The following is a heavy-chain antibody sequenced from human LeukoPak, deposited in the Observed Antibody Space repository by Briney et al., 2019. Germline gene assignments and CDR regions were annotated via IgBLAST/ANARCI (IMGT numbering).Heavy chain of an antibody. J-gene: IGHJ4*01. CDR1: GFTFSNYW. CDR2: INQDSSEK. CDR3: ARDLSGVTGYTYGRGIDY. D-gene: IGHD5-18*01. Sequence: GGSLRLSCAASGFTFSNYWMTWVRQAPGKGLEWVANINQDSSEKFYVDSVKGRFTISRDNAKTSLYLQMNSLRAEDTAVYYCARDLSGVTGYTYGRGIDYWGQGTLVTVSS. V-gene: IGHV3-7*01.